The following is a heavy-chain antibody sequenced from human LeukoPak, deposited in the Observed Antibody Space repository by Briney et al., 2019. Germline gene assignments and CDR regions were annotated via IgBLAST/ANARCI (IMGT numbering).Heavy chain of an antibody. CDR1: GYTFTGYY. CDR3: ARDLQDYYDSSGYYLDY. Sequence: ASVKVSCKASGYTFTGYYMHWVRQAPGQGLEWMGWINPNSGGTNYAQKFHGRVTMTRDTSISTDYMELSRLRSDDTAVYYCARDLQDYYDSSGYYLDYWGQGTLVTVSS. V-gene: IGHV1-2*02. J-gene: IGHJ4*02. CDR2: INPNSGGT. D-gene: IGHD3-22*01.